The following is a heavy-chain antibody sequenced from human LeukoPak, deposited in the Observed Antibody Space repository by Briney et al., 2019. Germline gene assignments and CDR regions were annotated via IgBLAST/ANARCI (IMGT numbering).Heavy chain of an antibody. CDR1: GYSFDNYD. J-gene: IGHJ6*03. CDR2: LDPHSGDT. Sequence: ASVKVSCKASGYSFDNYDINWVRQAAGQGPEWMGRLDPHSGDTDYAQKFRGRVIITKNTSINTAYLEFSSLISEDTAVYYCARSRRGYYMDVWGRGTTVTVSS. CDR3: ARSRRGYYMDV. V-gene: IGHV1-8*01.